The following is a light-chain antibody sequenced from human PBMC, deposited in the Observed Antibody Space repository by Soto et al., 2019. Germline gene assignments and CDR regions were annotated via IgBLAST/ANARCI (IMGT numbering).Light chain of an antibody. Sequence: DMVIDRCADEGYLYMGGAASIKRKCSSTVLYSNNKNYLAWYQQKTGQPIKFLIYWGSTRETRVPNHFSGSGSGTDFTLRLSSLQAEEVAVYNFYTYYSHTFTVNGGTKVDIK. V-gene: IGKV4-1*01. CDR3: YTYYSHTFT. J-gene: IGKJ4*01. CDR2: WGS. CDR1: STVLYSNNKNY.